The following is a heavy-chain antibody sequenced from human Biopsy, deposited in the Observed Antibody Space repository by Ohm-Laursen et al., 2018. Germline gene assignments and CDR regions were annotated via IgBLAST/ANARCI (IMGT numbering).Heavy chain of an antibody. V-gene: IGHV3-33*01. CDR1: GFNFCAYG. D-gene: IGHD3-10*01. CDR3: VTDRLDDITKVRGIMTD. J-gene: IGHJ4*02. CDR2: TWDDGSHQ. Sequence: SLRLSCTASGFNFCAYGMHWVRQAPDTGLEWVALTWDDGSHQYYADSVKGRFTISRDNSKNSPYLHINTLRVEDTAVYYCVTDRLDDITKVRGIMTDWGQGTLVIVSP.